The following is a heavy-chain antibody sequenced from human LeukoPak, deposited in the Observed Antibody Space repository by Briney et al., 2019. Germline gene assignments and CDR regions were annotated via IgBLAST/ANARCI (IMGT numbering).Heavy chain of an antibody. CDR1: GFTFSSYA. V-gene: IGHV3-23*01. Sequence: GGSLRLSCAASGFTFSSYAMSWGCQGPGKGVEWVSAIIGSGTSTYYADSVKGRFTISRDNSKNTLYLQMNNLRAEDTAVYYCASNKEVFYYCSGGYWGQGTLVTVSS. CDR3: ASNKEVFYYCSGGY. D-gene: IGHD2-15*01. J-gene: IGHJ4*02. CDR2: IIGSGTST.